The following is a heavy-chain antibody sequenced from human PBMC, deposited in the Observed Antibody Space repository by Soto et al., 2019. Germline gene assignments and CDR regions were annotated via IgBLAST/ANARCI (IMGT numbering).Heavy chain of an antibody. CDR2: SYYSGST. V-gene: IGHV4-59*08. Sequence: SETLSLTCTVSGGSITNNYWSWIRQSPGKGLEWIGCSYYSGSTSYNPSLRSRVTISIDTSKTQFSLRLRSVTAADMAVYYCARRQNWNNLFDTWGQGTLVTVSS. D-gene: IGHD1-1*01. J-gene: IGHJ5*02. CDR1: GGSITNNY. CDR3: ARRQNWNNLFDT.